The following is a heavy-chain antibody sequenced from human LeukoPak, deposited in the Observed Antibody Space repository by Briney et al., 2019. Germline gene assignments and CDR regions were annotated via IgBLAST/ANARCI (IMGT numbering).Heavy chain of an antibody. J-gene: IGHJ4*02. Sequence: SETLSLTCSVSGGSISSTSYYWGWIRQPPGEGLEWIGSINYSGRTYYSPSLKSRVTISVDTSKSQFSLRLNSVTAADTAVYFCARLTSAGHSAFDYWGQGTLVTVSS. V-gene: IGHV4-39*01. CDR3: ARLTSAGHSAFDY. CDR2: INYSGRT. CDR1: GGSISSTSYY.